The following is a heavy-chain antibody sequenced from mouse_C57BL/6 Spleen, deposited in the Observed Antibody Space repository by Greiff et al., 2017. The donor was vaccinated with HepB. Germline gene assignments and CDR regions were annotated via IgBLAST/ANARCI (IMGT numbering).Heavy chain of an antibody. Sequence: VKLMESGTELVKPGASVKLSCKASGYTFTSYWMHWVKQRPGQGLEWIGNINPSNGGTNYNEKFKSKATLTVDKSSSTAYMQLSSLTSEDSAVYYGARDSNLFAYWGQGTLVTVSA. CDR1: GYTFTSYW. V-gene: IGHV1-53*01. D-gene: IGHD2-5*01. CDR2: INPSNGGT. J-gene: IGHJ3*01. CDR3: ARDSNLFAY.